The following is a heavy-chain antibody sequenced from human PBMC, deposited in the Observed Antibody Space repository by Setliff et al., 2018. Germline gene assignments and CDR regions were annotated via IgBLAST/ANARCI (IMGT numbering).Heavy chain of an antibody. CDR1: GFTLSSYW. D-gene: IGHD1-26*01. Sequence: GVLRLSCAASGFTLSSYWMHWVRQAPGKGLVWVSRINSDGSSTSYADSVKGRFTISRDNAKNSLSLQMNSLRVEDTALYYCVKDMAGSYFDGRFDYWGPGTLVTVSS. J-gene: IGHJ4*02. CDR3: VKDMAGSYFDGRFDY. CDR2: INSDGSST. V-gene: IGHV3-74*01.